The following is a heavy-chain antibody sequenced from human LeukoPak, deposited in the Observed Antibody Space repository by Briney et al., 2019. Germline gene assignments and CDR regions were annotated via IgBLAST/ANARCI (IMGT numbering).Heavy chain of an antibody. CDR3: ARVAPGRYYGIDV. CDR1: GYTFTGYY. D-gene: IGHD2-21*01. CDR2: INPNSGST. J-gene: IGHJ6*02. Sequence: ASLKVSCQACGYTFTGYYMHWVRQAPGQGLEWMGWINPNSGSTNYAQKVQGRVTMTRDTSISTAYMELSRLRSDDTAVYYCARVAPGRYYGIDVWGQGTTVTASS. V-gene: IGHV1-2*02.